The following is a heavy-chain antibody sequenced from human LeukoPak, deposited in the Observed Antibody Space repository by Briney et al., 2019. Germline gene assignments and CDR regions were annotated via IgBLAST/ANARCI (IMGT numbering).Heavy chain of an antibody. CDR2: INPNSGGT. D-gene: IGHD3-16*01. J-gene: IGHJ3*02. V-gene: IGHV1-2*02. Sequence: GASVKVSCKASGYTFTGYYMHWVRQAPGQGLEWMGWINPNSGGTNYAQKFQGRVTMTRDTSISTAYMELSRLRSDDTAVYYCARDAARWGSVRDAFDIWGQGTMVTVSS. CDR3: ARDAARWGSVRDAFDI. CDR1: GYTFTGYY.